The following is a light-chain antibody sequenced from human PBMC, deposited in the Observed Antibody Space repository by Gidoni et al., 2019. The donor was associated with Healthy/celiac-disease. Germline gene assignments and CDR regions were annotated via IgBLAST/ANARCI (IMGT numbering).Light chain of an antibody. CDR3: QQSYSPPRT. J-gene: IGKJ1*01. CDR1: QSIRSY. Sequence: DIQMTQSPSSLSSSVVDRVTITCRARQSIRSYLNWYQQTPGEAPQLLIYAASSVQSGVPSRVRGSGSGTYFTLTISSLPPEDFATYYCQQSYSPPRTFGQGTKVEIK. V-gene: IGKV1-39*01. CDR2: AAS.